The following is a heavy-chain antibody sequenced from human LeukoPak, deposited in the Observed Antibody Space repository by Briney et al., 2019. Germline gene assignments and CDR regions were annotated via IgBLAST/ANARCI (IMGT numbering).Heavy chain of an antibody. CDR1: GGSISSSSYY. CDR3: AKTWDYYGSGGYPYYYGMDV. D-gene: IGHD3-10*01. Sequence: SETLSLTCTVSGGSISSSSYYWGWIRQPPGKGLGWIGSIYYSGSTYYNPSRKSRVTISVDTSKNQFSLKLSSVTAADTAVYYCAKTWDYYGSGGYPYYYGMDVWGQGTTVTVSS. J-gene: IGHJ6*02. V-gene: IGHV4-39*01. CDR2: IYYSGST.